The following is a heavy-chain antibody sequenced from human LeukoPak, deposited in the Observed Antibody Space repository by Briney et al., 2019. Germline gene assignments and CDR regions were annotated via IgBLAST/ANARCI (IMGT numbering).Heavy chain of an antibody. CDR2: IYYSGRT. CDR3: ARDPEEQWLALGPYYFDY. Sequence: SETLSLTCTVSGGSISSYYWNWIRQPPGKGLEWIGYIYYSGRTNYNPSLKSRVTMSVDTSKNQFSLKVSSVTAADTAVYYCARDPEEQWLALGPYYFDYWGQGTLVTVSS. D-gene: IGHD6-19*01. J-gene: IGHJ4*02. CDR1: GGSISSYY. V-gene: IGHV4-59*01.